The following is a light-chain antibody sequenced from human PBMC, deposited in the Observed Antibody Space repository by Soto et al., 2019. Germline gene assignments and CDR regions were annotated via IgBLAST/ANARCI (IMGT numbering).Light chain of an antibody. V-gene: IGKV1-12*01. Sequence: DIQMTQSPSSVSASVGDRVTITYRASRDISTWLAWYQQKPGKAPKLLIYAASSLQSGVPSRFSGSGYGTDFTLTISSLQPEDFATYYCLQDYNYPWTFGQGTKVDIK. CDR3: LQDYNYPWT. CDR2: AAS. CDR1: RDISTW. J-gene: IGKJ1*01.